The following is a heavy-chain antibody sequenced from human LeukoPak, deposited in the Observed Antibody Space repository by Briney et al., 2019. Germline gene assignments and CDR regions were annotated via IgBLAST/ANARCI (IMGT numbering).Heavy chain of an antibody. V-gene: IGHV4-31*03. D-gene: IGHD3-3*01. CDR1: GGSISRGGFY. CDR3: AREGGFYRPLDY. CDR2: ISYSGST. Sequence: SQTLSLTCTVSGGSISRGGFYWSWIRQHPGKGLEWIGYISYSGSTYYNPSLKSRVTISVDTSKNHFSLKLSSVTAADTAVYYCAREGGFYRPLDYSGQGTLVTVSS. J-gene: IGHJ4*02.